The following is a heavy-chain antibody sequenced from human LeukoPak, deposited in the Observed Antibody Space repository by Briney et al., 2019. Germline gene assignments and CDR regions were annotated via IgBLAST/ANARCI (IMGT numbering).Heavy chain of an antibody. CDR3: SAAAAPLDY. D-gene: IGHD6-13*01. J-gene: IGHJ4*02. CDR1: GFTFSTYD. V-gene: IGHV3-21*01. CDR2: ITTTSTLI. Sequence: PGGSLRLSCAASGFTFSTYDMNWVRQTPGKGLEWVSSITTTSTLIYYADSVKGRFTISRDNAKNSLYLQMDSLTAEDTAVYYCSAAAAPLDYWGQGTLVTVYS.